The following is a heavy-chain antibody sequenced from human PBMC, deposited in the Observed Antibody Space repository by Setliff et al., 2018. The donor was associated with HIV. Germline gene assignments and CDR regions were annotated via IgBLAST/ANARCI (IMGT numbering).Heavy chain of an antibody. CDR1: GGSFSGSY. D-gene: IGHD4-17*01. Sequence: SETLSLTCNVSGGSFSGSYWSWIRQPPGKGLEWIGEINHSGITSYNPSLKSRVLVSVDMSKNQFSLRLTSVTAADTAVYYCAREPNWGTVATYAYFYSVDVWGQGTTVTVSS. CDR3: AREPNWGTVATYAYFYSVDV. CDR2: INHSGIT. V-gene: IGHV4-34*01. J-gene: IGHJ6*02.